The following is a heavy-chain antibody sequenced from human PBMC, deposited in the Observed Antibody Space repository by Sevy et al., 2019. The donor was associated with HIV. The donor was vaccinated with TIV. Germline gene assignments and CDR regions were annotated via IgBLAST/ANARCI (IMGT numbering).Heavy chain of an antibody. CDR2: ISYDGSNK. D-gene: IGHD3-10*01. CDR3: AKSEWFGELGGWFDS. CDR1: GFTFSSYG. Sequence: GGSLRLSCAASGFTFSSYGMHWVRQAPGKGLEWVAVISYDGSNKDYADSVKGRFTISRDNSKNKLYLQMNSLRAEDTAVYYCAKSEWFGELGGWFDSWGQGSLVTVSS. V-gene: IGHV3-30*18. J-gene: IGHJ5*01.